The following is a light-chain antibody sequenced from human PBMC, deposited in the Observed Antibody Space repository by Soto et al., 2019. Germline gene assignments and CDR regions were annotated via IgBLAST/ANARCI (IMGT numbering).Light chain of an antibody. CDR2: GAS. CDR3: QLYGYSPPFT. CDR1: QSVSSSY. J-gene: IGKJ3*01. Sequence: EIVLTQSPGTLSLSPGERATLSCRASQSVSSSYLAWYQQKPGQAPRLLIYGASSRATGIPDRLSGSGSGTDFTLIISRLEPEDFAVYYCQLYGYSPPFTFRPGTKVDIK. V-gene: IGKV3-20*01.